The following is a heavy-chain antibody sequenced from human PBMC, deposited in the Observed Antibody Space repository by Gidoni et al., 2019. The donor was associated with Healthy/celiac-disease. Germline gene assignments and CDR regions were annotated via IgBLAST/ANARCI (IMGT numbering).Heavy chain of an antibody. D-gene: IGHD5-12*01. Sequence: QVQLVASGGGVVQPGRSLRLPCAASGFTFSSYGMHWVRQGPGKGLEWVAVIWYDGSNKYYADSVKGRFTISRDNSKNTLYLQMNSLRAEDTAVYYCARYSGYAYGMDVWGQGTTVTVSS. CDR3: ARYSGYAYGMDV. V-gene: IGHV3-33*01. CDR1: GFTFSSYG. CDR2: IWYDGSNK. J-gene: IGHJ6*02.